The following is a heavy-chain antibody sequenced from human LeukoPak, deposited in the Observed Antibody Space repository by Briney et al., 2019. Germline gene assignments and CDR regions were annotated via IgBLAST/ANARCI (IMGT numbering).Heavy chain of an antibody. CDR2: IDNVASGT. CDR1: GFIFSDYW. J-gene: IGHJ6*02. V-gene: IGHV3-74*01. Sequence: GGSLRLSCVGSGFIFSDYWMHWFRQVPGKGLVWVSRIDNVASGTSYADSVKGRFTVSRDNAKNTLYLQMNSLRAEDTAVYYCAKAIYGDYLGVYYGMDVWGQGTTVTVSS. CDR3: AKAIYGDYLGVYYGMDV. D-gene: IGHD4-17*01.